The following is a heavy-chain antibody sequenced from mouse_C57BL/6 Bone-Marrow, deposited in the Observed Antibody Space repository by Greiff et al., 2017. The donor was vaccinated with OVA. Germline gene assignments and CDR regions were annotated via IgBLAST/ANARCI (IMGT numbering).Heavy chain of an antibody. CDR1: GYTFTSYW. Sequence: VQLQQPGAELVKPGASVKLSCKASGYTFTSYWMQWVKQRPGQGLEWIGEIDPSDSYTNYNQKFKGKATLTVDTSSSTAYMQLSSLTSEDSAVYYGARGGGYYVAWFAYWGQGTLVTVSA. V-gene: IGHV1-50*01. J-gene: IGHJ3*01. D-gene: IGHD2-3*01. CDR3: ARGGGYYVAWFAY. CDR2: IDPSDSYT.